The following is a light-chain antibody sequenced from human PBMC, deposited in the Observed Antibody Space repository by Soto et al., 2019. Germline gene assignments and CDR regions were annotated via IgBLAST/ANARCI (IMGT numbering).Light chain of an antibody. CDR3: QQYNSISLLT. J-gene: IGKJ4*01. CDR2: KAS. Sequence: DIQMTQSPSTLSASVGDRVTITCRASQSISNWVAWYQQKPGQAPKLLIYKASSLESGSPSRFSGSGSGTEFTLTISSLQPDDFATYYCQQYNSISLLTFAGGTKVDIK. V-gene: IGKV1-5*03. CDR1: QSISNW.